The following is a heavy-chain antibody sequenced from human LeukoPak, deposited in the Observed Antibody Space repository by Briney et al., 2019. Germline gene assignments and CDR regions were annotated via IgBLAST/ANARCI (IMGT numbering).Heavy chain of an antibody. V-gene: IGHV1-69*13. J-gene: IGHJ4*02. CDR1: GGTFSSYA. D-gene: IGHD3-22*01. CDR3: ARIRDYYDSSGYFDY. CDR2: IIPIFGTA. Sequence: SVKVSCKASGGTFSSYAISWVRQAPGQGLEWMGGIIPIFGTANYAQKFQGRVTITADESTSTAYMELSSLRSEDTAVYYCARIRDYYDSSGYFDYWGQGTLVTVSS.